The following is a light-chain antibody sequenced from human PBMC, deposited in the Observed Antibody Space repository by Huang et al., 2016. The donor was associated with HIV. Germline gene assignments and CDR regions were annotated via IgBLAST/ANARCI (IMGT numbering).Light chain of an antibody. CDR1: QSLLYSDGKTY. J-gene: IGKJ1*01. Sequence: IVMTQSPLFLSVTLGQPASISCNSSQSLLYSDGKTYLYWYLQKPGQSPQLLIYEVSNRVSGVPDRVSGSGSGTDFTLKISRVEADDVGVYYCMQGVHLRTFGQGTKVEIK. V-gene: IGKV2-29*03. CDR3: MQGVHLRT. CDR2: EVS.